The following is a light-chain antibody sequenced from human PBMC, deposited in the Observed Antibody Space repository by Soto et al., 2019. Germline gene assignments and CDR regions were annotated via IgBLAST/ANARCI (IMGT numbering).Light chain of an antibody. Sequence: EIVMTQSPATLSLSPGESATLSFMASQSVNSNLAWYQQKAGQAPRLLIYGTSTRATGIPARFSGSGSGTDFTLTIRSLQFEDFAVYYCQQYNNWPRTFGQGTKVDI. CDR2: GTS. CDR3: QQYNNWPRT. V-gene: IGKV3-15*01. CDR1: QSVNSN. J-gene: IGKJ1*01.